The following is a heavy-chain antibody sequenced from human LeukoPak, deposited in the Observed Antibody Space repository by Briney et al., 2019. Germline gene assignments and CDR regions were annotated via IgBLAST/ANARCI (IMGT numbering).Heavy chain of an antibody. V-gene: IGHV5-51*01. D-gene: IGHD3-10*01. CDR1: GYSFTSYW. Sequence: GESLQISCQGSGYSFTSYWIGWVRQMPGKGLEWMGIIYPGDSDTRYSPSFQGQVTISADKSISTAYLQWSSLKASDTAMYYCARGAYYYGSGSYPFDYWGQGTLVTVSS. CDR2: IYPGDSDT. CDR3: ARGAYYYGSGSYPFDY. J-gene: IGHJ4*02.